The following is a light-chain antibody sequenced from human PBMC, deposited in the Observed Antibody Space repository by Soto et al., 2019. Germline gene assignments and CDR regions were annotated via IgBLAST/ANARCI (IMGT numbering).Light chain of an antibody. V-gene: IGKV3-20*01. CDR3: QQYGSSGT. CDR1: QSVSSNY. Sequence: EIVLTQCPDTLSLSAGESATLSCRASQSVSSNYLAWYQQKPGQAPRLLIYGASNRATGIPDRFSGSGSGTDFTLTISRLEPEDFAVYYCQQYGSSGTFGQGTKVDI. CDR2: GAS. J-gene: IGKJ1*01.